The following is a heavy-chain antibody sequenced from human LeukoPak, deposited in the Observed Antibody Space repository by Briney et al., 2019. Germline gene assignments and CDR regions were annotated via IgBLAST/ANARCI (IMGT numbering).Heavy chain of an antibody. V-gene: IGHV3-23*01. Sequence: GGSLRLSCAASGLTVSTNCMTWVRQAPGKGLEWVSAISGSGGSTYYADSVKGRFTISRDNSKNTLYLQMNSLRAEDTAVYYCAKALYGSTWYSDYWGQGTLVTVSS. D-gene: IGHD6-13*01. CDR1: GLTVSTNC. CDR3: AKALYGSTWYSDY. CDR2: ISGSGGST. J-gene: IGHJ4*02.